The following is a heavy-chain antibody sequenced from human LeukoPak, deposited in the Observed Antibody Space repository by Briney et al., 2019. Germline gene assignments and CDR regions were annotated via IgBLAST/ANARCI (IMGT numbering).Heavy chain of an antibody. D-gene: IGHD3-9*01. CDR3: ARDRDYEIFTGGGMDV. Sequence: PGGSLRLSCAASGFTFSSYGMHWVRQAPGKGLEWVAVISYDGSNKYYADSVKGRFTISRDNSKNTVYLQMNSLRAEDTAVYYCARDRDYEIFTGGGMDVWGQGTTVTV. J-gene: IGHJ6*02. V-gene: IGHV3-30*03. CDR2: ISYDGSNK. CDR1: GFTFSSYG.